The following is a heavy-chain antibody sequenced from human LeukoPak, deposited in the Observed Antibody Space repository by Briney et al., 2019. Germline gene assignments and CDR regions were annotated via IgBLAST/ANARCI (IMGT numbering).Heavy chain of an antibody. Sequence: SETLSLTCAVYGGSFSGYYWSWIRQPPGKGLEWIGEINRSGSTNYNPSLKSRVTISVGTSKNQFSLKLSSVTAADTAVYYCARGRRYYYDSSGLTYYFDYWGQGTLVTVSS. V-gene: IGHV4-34*01. CDR3: ARGRRYYYDSSGLTYYFDY. J-gene: IGHJ4*02. D-gene: IGHD3-22*01. CDR1: GGSFSGYY. CDR2: INRSGST.